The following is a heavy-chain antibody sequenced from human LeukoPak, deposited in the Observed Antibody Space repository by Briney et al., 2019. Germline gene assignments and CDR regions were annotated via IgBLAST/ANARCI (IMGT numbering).Heavy chain of an antibody. V-gene: IGHV1-2*02. CDR3: ARVSKDTMVRGVNIGPLDY. CDR2: INPNSGGT. J-gene: IGHJ4*02. Sequence: GASVTVSFTASGYTFTGYYMHWVRQAPGQGLEWMGWINPNSGGTNYAQKFQGRVTMTRDTSSSTAYMELSRLRSDDTAVYYCARVSKDTMVRGVNIGPLDYWGQGTLVTVSS. D-gene: IGHD3-10*01. CDR1: GYTFTGYY.